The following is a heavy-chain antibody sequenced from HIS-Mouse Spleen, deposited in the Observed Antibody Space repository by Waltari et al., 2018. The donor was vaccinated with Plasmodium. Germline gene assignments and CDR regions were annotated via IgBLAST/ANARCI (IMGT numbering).Heavy chain of an antibody. Sequence: QVQLQQWGAGLLKPSEPLSLPCAVSGASFSGYYWRWIRQTPGKGLEWIGEINHSGSTNYNPSLKSRVTISVDTSKNQFSLKLSSVTAADTAVYYCARAYYDFWSGYRFDYWGQGTLVTVSS. V-gene: IGHV4-34*01. CDR3: ARAYYDFWSGYRFDY. J-gene: IGHJ4*02. CDR1: GASFSGYY. D-gene: IGHD3-3*01. CDR2: INHSGST.